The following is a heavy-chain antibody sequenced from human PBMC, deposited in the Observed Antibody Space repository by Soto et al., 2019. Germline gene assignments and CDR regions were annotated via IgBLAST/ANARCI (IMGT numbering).Heavy chain of an antibody. J-gene: IGHJ5*02. V-gene: IGHV3-23*05. CDR3: VSWVSAHFDP. CDR1: GFTFSSQA. Sequence: QGGGSLRLSSAASGFTFSSQAMTWARQCLGNGLECVSRIDHTGNNQNHADSVKGRFTNSKDTTKNTLHLQTNTFRGEDTDLYYCVSWVSAHFDPWGQGTLVTVSS. CDR2: IDHTGNNQ. D-gene: IGHD2-8*01.